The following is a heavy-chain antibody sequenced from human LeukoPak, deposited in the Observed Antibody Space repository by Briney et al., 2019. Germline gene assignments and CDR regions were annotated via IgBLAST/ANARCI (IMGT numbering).Heavy chain of an antibody. Sequence: ASVKVSCKASGYTFTSYDINWVRQATGQGLEWMGWMNPNSGNTGYAQKFQGRVTMTRNTSISTAYMELSSLRSEDTAVYYCARGPLFLSYGDYEDYFDYWGQGTLVTVSS. D-gene: IGHD4-17*01. CDR2: MNPNSGNT. CDR1: GYTFTSYD. J-gene: IGHJ4*02. CDR3: ARGPLFLSYGDYEDYFDY. V-gene: IGHV1-8*01.